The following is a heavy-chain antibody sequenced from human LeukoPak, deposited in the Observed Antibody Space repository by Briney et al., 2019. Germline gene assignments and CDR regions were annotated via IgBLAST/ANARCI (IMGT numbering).Heavy chain of an antibody. CDR3: ARDDIAVAGTDY. V-gene: IGHV3-53*04. Sequence: GGSLRLSCAASGFTVSSNYMSWVRQAPGKGLEWVSVIYSGGSTYYADSAKGRFTISRHSSENTLYLQMNSLRPEDTAVYYCARDDIAVAGTDYWGQGTLVTVSS. CDR1: GFTVSSNY. CDR2: IYSGGST. D-gene: IGHD6-19*01. J-gene: IGHJ4*02.